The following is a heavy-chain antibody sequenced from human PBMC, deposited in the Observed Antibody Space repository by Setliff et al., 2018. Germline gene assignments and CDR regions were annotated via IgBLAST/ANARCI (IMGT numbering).Heavy chain of an antibody. Sequence: PGGSLRLSCATSGFTFSGNYMHWVRQAPGKGLVWVSRINTDDGTTNYADSVQGRFTIFRDNVKNTVYMELNSLRVDDTAVYFCTRAFYCGRKCYRGFDYWGQGTLVTVS. CDR3: TRAFYCGRKCYRGFDY. J-gene: IGHJ4*02. CDR1: GFTFSGNY. D-gene: IGHD2-21*01. CDR2: INTDDGTT. V-gene: IGHV3-74*01.